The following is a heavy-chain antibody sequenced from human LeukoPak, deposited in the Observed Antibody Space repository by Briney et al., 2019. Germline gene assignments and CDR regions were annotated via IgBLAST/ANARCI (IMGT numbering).Heavy chain of an antibody. CDR3: AKDRLESWSGFYFGLLDY. CDR1: GFTFSRYA. J-gene: IGHJ4*02. D-gene: IGHD3-3*01. V-gene: IGHV3-23*01. Sequence: GGSLRLSCATSGFTFSRYAMSWVRQAPGKGLEWVSGLSNSGRSTYYADPVKGRFTISRDNSKSTLYLQMNSLRAEDTAVYYCAKDRLESWSGFYFGLLDYWGQGDLVTVAS. CDR2: LSNSGRST.